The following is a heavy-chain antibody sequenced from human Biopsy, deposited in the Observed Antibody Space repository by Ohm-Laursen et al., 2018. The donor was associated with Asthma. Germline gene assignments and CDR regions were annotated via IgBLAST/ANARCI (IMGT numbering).Heavy chain of an antibody. V-gene: IGHV3-30*03. CDR3: ARGLDYSGRSGFDY. CDR2: ISYDGNHK. CDR1: GFMFRSFG. Sequence: SLRLSCAASGFMFRSFGMHWVRQAPGKGLEWVAVISYDGNHKFYEDSVKGRFTISRDNSKNTLYLQMNSLRVEDTAVYYCARGLDYSGRSGFDYWGQGTLVTVSS. D-gene: IGHD3-10*01. J-gene: IGHJ4*02.